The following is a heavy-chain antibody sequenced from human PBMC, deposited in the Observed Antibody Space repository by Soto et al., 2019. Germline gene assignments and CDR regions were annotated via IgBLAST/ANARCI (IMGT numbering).Heavy chain of an antibody. V-gene: IGHV4-39*02. CDR1: GESISRSSYF. CDR2: SFFGGAT. CDR3: ARCSGYDSPLDH. D-gene: IGHD5-12*01. Sequence: QLQLQESGPGLVRPSEILSLSCSVFGESISRSSYFWGWVRQSPGKGPEWIGSSFFGGATYYNPSLKSRAPLSVDASKTLLPLTLRSVTAADPAIYYCARCSGYDSPLDHWGPGTLVVVSS. J-gene: IGHJ4*02.